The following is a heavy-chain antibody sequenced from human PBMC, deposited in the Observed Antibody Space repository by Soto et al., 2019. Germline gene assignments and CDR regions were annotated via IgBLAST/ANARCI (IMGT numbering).Heavy chain of an antibody. CDR3: ARRVLGRDRRFDY. CDR2: INHSGST. J-gene: IGHJ4*02. V-gene: IGHV4-34*01. CDR1: GGSFSGYY. Sequence: PSETLSLTCAVYGGSFSGYYWSWIRQPPGKGLEWIGEINHSGSTNYNPSLKSRVTISVDTSKNQFSLKLSSVTAADTAVYYCARRVLGRDRRFDYWGQGTLVTSPQ.